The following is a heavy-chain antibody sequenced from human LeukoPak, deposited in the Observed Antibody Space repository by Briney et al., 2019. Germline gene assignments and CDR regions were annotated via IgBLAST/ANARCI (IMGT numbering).Heavy chain of an antibody. CDR3: ATGSRDGYKDY. CDR1: GGSFSGYY. Sequence: SETLSLTCAVYGGSFSGYYWSWIRQPPGKGLEWIGEINHSGSTYYNPSLKSRVTISVDTSKNQFSLKLSSVTAADTAVYYCATGSRDGYKDYWGQGTLVTVSS. D-gene: IGHD5-24*01. CDR2: INHSGST. V-gene: IGHV4-34*01. J-gene: IGHJ4*02.